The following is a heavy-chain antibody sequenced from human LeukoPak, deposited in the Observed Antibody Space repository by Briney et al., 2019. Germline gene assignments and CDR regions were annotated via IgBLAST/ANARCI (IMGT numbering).Heavy chain of an antibody. CDR1: GGSISSYY. CDR3: ARDGWGYCSSTSCRGDAFDI. D-gene: IGHD2-2*01. V-gene: IGHV4-59*12. CDR2: IYYSGST. J-gene: IGHJ3*02. Sequence: SETLSLTCTVSGGSISSYYWSWIRQPPGKGLEWIGYIYYSGSTNYNPSLKSRVTISVDTSKNQFSLKLSSVTAADTAVYYCARDGWGYCSSTSCRGDAFDIWGQGTMVTVSS.